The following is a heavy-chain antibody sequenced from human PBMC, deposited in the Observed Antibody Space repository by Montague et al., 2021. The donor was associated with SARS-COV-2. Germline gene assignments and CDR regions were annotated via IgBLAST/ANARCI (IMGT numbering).Heavy chain of an antibody. V-gene: IGHV4-39*01. CDR1: GGSISSSSYY. J-gene: IGHJ6*02. Sequence: SETLSLTCAVSGGSISSSSYYWGWIRQPPGKGLEWIGSIHHSGSTYYNPSLKSRVSISVDTSKNQFSLKLSSATAADTAVYYCARLWDTVYYYYGMDVWGQGTTVTVSS. CDR3: ARLWDTVYYYYGMDV. D-gene: IGHD1-26*01. CDR2: IHHSGST.